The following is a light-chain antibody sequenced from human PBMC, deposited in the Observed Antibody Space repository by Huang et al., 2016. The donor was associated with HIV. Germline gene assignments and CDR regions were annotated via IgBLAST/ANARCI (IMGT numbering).Light chain of an antibody. V-gene: IGKV3-15*01. J-gene: IGKJ1*01. CDR3: QQHNSWPRT. CDR1: QSVGSN. Sequence: EIVMTQSPATLSVSPGERATLSCRASQSVGSNLAWYQQRRGQAPRLLIYAASTRATGIPARFSGSGSGTEFTLTVSSQQSEDFAVYYCQQHNSWPRTFGQGTRV. CDR2: AAS.